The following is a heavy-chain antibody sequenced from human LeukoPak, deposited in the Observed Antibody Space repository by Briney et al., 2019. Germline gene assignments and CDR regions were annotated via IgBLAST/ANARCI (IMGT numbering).Heavy chain of an antibody. V-gene: IGHV3-30-3*01. D-gene: IGHD3-22*01. CDR1: GFTFSSYV. Sequence: PGGSLGLSCAASGFTFSSYVRHGVRQAPGKGLGWVAVISYDGGNKYYADSVKGRFTISRDNSKNTLYLQMNSLRAEDTAVFYCARDVSRYYYDSSGYFPDAFDIWGQGTMVTVSS. J-gene: IGHJ3*02. CDR2: ISYDGGNK. CDR3: ARDVSRYYYDSSGYFPDAFDI.